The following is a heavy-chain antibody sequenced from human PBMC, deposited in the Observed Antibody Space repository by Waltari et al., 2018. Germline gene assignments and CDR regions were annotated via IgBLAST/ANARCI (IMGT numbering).Heavy chain of an antibody. D-gene: IGHD6-19*01. CDR3: ASTGIAVAGRIDY. CDR2: IYYSGST. V-gene: IGHV4-59*01. CDR1: GGSISSYY. J-gene: IGHJ4*02. Sequence: QVQLQESGPGLVKPSETLSLTCTVSGGSISSYYWRWIRQPPGKGLEWIGYIYYSGSTNYNPSLKSRVTISVDTSKNQFSLKLSSVTAADTAVYYCASTGIAVAGRIDYWGQGTLVTVSS.